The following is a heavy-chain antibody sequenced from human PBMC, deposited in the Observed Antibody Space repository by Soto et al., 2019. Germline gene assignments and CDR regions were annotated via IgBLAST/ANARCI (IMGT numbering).Heavy chain of an antibody. CDR1: GYTISSHW. Sequence: GESLKISCKGSGYTISSHWIAWVRQTPGKGLEWMGMIFPGDSDTRHSPSFQGQVTFSADKSINTAYLQWNSLKASDTALYYCARLGDGQRVEVVASGFDHSLDVWGQGTTVTVSS. D-gene: IGHD2-21*01. CDR3: ARLGDGQRVEVVASGFDHSLDV. CDR2: IFPGDSDT. J-gene: IGHJ6*02. V-gene: IGHV5-51*01.